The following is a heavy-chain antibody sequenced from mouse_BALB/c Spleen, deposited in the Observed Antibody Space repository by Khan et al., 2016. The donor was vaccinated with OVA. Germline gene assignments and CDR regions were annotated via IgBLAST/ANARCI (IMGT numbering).Heavy chain of an antibody. Sequence: VQLKELGPGLVKPSQSLSLTCTVTGYSITSNYAWSWIRQFPGNKLEWLGYISYSGATNYNPSLKSRISVTRDTSENQFFLQLNSVTTEDTATCYCARRNHYGYSLNYWDQGTSVTVSS. J-gene: IGHJ4*01. CDR2: ISYSGAT. CDR3: ARRNHYGYSLNY. V-gene: IGHV3-2*02. CDR1: GYSITSNYA. D-gene: IGHD1-1*01.